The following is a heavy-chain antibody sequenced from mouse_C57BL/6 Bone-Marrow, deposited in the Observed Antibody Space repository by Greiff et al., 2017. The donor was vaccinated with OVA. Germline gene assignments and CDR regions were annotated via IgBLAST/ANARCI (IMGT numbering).Heavy chain of an antibody. J-gene: IGHJ2*01. Sequence: QVQLKQSGAELMKPGASVKLSCKATGYTFTGYWIEWVKQRPGHGLEWIGEILPGSGSTNYNEKFKGKATLTADTSSNTAYMQLSSLTTEDSAIYYCTIKRDYFDYWGQGTTLTVSS. CDR1: GYTFTGYW. CDR2: ILPGSGST. CDR3: TIKRDYFDY. V-gene: IGHV1-9*01.